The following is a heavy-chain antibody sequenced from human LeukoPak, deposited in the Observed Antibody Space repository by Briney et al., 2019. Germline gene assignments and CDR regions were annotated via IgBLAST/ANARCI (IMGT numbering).Heavy chain of an antibody. CDR3: ARGHIVVVVAATRLVNWFDP. J-gene: IGHJ5*02. Sequence: PSETLSLTCTVSGYSISSGYYWGWIRQPPGKGLEWIGSIYHSGSTYYNPSLKSRVTISVDTSKNQFSLKLSSVTAADTAVYYCARGHIVVVVAATRLVNWFDPWGQGTLVTVSS. V-gene: IGHV4-38-2*02. CDR1: GYSISSGYY. D-gene: IGHD2-15*01. CDR2: IYHSGST.